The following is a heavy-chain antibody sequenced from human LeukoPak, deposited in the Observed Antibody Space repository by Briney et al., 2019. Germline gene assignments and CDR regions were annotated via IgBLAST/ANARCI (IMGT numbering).Heavy chain of an antibody. CDR3: ARAEI. V-gene: IGHV3-23*01. Sequence: GGSLRLSCTVSGFTFSSYGMSWVRQAPGKGLEWVSSISASPFSTYYADSVKGRFTISRDNSKNTLYLQMNTLRAEDTAVYYCARAEIWGQGTLVTVSS. J-gene: IGHJ4*02. CDR2: ISASPFST. CDR1: GFTFSSYG.